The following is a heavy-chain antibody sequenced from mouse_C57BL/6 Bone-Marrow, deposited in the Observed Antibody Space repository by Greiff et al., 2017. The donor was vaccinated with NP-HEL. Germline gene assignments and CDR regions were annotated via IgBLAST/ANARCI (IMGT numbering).Heavy chain of an antibody. D-gene: IGHD2-3*01. J-gene: IGHJ3*01. Sequence: ESGGGLVKPGGSLKLSCAASGFTFSSYTMSWVRQTPEKRLEWVATISGGGGNTYYPDSVKGRFTISRDNAKNTLYLQMSSLRSEDTALYYCARHWIYDGYCLAYWGQGTLVTVSA. CDR3: ARHWIYDGYCLAY. CDR1: GFTFSSYT. CDR2: ISGGGGNT. V-gene: IGHV5-9*01.